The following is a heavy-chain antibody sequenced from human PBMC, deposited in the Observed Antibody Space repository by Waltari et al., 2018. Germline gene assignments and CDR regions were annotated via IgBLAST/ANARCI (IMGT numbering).Heavy chain of an antibody. J-gene: IGHJ2*01. Sequence: QLQLQESGPGLVKPSETLSLTCTVSGGSISSSSYYWGWIRQPPGKGLEWIGSIYYSGSTYYNPSLKSRVTISVDTSKNQFSLKLSSVTAADTAMYYCARVGPQSEQWLVINWYFDLWGRGTLVTVSS. CDR2: IYYSGST. CDR1: GGSISSSSYY. D-gene: IGHD6-19*01. CDR3: ARVGPQSEQWLVINWYFDL. V-gene: IGHV4-39*07.